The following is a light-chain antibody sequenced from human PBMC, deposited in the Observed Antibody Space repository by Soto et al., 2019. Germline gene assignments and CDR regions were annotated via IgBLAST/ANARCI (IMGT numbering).Light chain of an antibody. CDR1: SSNIGSNY. J-gene: IGLJ2*01. V-gene: IGLV1-47*01. Sequence: QLVLTQPPSASGTPGQRITISCSGSSSNIGSNYVYWYQQLPGTAPKLLIYKNTQRPSGVPDRFSGSKSGTSASLAISGLRSEDEADYNCAAWDDSLSAVTFGGGTKVTVL. CDR2: KNT. CDR3: AAWDDSLSAVT.